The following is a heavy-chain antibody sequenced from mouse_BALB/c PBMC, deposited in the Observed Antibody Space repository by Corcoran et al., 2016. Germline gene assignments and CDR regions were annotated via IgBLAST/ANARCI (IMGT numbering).Heavy chain of an antibody. CDR3: ARQGLGLQYFDY. CDR1: GYSFTSYW. V-gene: IGHV1S126*01. D-gene: IGHD2-2*01. CDR2: IDPSDSET. Sequence: QVQLQQSGPQLVRPGASVKISCKASGYSFTSYWMHWVKQRPGQGLEWIGLIDPSDSETRLNQKFKDKATLTVDKSSSTAYMQLSSPTSEDSAVYYCARQGLGLQYFDYWGQGTTLTVSS. J-gene: IGHJ2*01.